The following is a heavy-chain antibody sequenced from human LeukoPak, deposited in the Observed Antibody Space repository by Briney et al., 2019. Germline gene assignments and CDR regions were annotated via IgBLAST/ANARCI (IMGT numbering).Heavy chain of an antibody. V-gene: IGHV3-21*01. J-gene: IGHJ4*02. CDR1: GFTFSSYS. CDR2: ISSSSSYI. CDR3: ARAETTVVTAFDY. Sequence: GGSLRLSCAASGFTFSSYSMNWVRQAPRKGLEWVSSISSSSSYIYYADSVKGRFTISRDNAKNSLYLQMNSLRAEDTAVYYCARAETTVVTAFDYWGQGTLVTVSS. D-gene: IGHD4-23*01.